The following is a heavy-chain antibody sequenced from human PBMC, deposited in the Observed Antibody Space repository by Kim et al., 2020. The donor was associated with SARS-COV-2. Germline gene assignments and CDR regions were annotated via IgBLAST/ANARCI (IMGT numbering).Heavy chain of an antibody. CDR3: ARDKEATVTTGI. Sequence: SETLSLTCTVSGGSISSGSYYWSWIRQPAGKGLEWIGRIYTSGSTNYNPSLKSRVTISVDTSKNQFSLKLSSVTAADTAVYYCARDKEATVTTGIWGQGTLVTVSS. J-gene: IGHJ4*02. D-gene: IGHD4-17*01. CDR1: GGSISSGSYY. V-gene: IGHV4-61*02. CDR2: IYTSGST.